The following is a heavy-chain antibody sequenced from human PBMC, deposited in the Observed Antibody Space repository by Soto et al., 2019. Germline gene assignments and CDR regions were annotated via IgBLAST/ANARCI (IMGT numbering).Heavy chain of an antibody. Sequence: GGSLRLSCAASGFTFSSYAMSWVRQAPGKGLEWVSAISGSGGSTYYADYVNGRFTISRDNSKNTLYLQMNSLCSEDSSVYYCAKVSFEGHAFDIRGQGTMVTVSS. V-gene: IGHV3-23*01. CDR3: AKVSFEGHAFDI. J-gene: IGHJ3*02. D-gene: IGHD3-9*01. CDR1: GFTFSSYA. CDR2: ISGSGGST.